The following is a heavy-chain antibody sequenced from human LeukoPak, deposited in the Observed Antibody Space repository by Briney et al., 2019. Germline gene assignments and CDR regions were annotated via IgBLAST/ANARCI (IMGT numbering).Heavy chain of an antibody. Sequence: ASVKVSCKASGYNFMRYGISWVRQAPGQGLEWMGWISVYNGNTHYAQTLQGRVTMARDTSTSTVYMELRSLRYDDTAVYYCARDLSVGATSNWFDPWGQGTLVTVSS. D-gene: IGHD1-26*01. CDR1: GYNFMRYG. CDR3: ARDLSVGATSNWFDP. J-gene: IGHJ5*02. V-gene: IGHV1-18*01. CDR2: ISVYNGNT.